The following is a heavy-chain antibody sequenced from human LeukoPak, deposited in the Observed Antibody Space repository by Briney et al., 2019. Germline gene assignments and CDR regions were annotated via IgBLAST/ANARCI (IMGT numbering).Heavy chain of an antibody. Sequence: SETLSLTCTVSGGSISSYYWSWIRQPPGKGLEWIGYIYYSGSTNYNPSLKSRVTISVDTSKNQFSLKLSSVTAADAAVYYCGRPGGYCSSVSCPGGAFDIWGQGTMVTVSS. D-gene: IGHD2-2*01. V-gene: IGHV4-59*08. CDR3: GRPGGYCSSVSCPGGAFDI. CDR1: GGSISSYY. J-gene: IGHJ3*02. CDR2: IYYSGST.